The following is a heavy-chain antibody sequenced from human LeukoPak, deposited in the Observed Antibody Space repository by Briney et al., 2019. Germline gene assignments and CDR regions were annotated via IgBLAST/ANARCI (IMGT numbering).Heavy chain of an antibody. J-gene: IGHJ3*02. D-gene: IGHD1-26*01. CDR2: ISSGSSTI. Sequence: GGSLRLSCAASGFTFSSYSMNWVRQAPGKGLEWVSYISSGSSTIYYAGSVKGRFTISRDNAKNSLPLQMNSLRSEDTAVYYCARGENSGRGAFDIWGQGTMVTVSS. V-gene: IGHV3-48*01. CDR3: ARGENSGRGAFDI. CDR1: GFTFSSYS.